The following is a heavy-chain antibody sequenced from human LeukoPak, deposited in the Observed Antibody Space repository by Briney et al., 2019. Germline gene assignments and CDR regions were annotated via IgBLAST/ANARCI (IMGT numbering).Heavy chain of an antibody. CDR1: GFSFTTYW. D-gene: IGHD5-12*01. Sequence: GESLRLSCAASGFSFTTYWMSWVRQAPGKGLEWVSYISSSSSTIYYADSVKGRFTISRDDAKNSLYLQMNSLRAEDTAVYYCARDHIVADAFDIWGQGTMVTVSS. CDR2: ISSSSSTI. J-gene: IGHJ3*02. V-gene: IGHV3-48*01. CDR3: ARDHIVADAFDI.